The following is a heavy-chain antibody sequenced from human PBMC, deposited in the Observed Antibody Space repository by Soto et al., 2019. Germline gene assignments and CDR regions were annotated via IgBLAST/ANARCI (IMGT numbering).Heavy chain of an antibody. CDR3: ARGWRRDVVPADHIPYMDV. J-gene: IGHJ6*03. CDR2: INPNSGGT. D-gene: IGHD2-2*01. CDR1: GYTFTGYY. V-gene: IGHV1-2*04. Sequence: ASVKVSCKASGYTFTGYYMHWVRQAPGQGLEWMGWINPNSGGTNYAQKFQGWVTMTRDTSISTAYMELSRLRSDDTAVYYCARGWRRDVVPADHIPYMDVWGKGTTVTVSS.